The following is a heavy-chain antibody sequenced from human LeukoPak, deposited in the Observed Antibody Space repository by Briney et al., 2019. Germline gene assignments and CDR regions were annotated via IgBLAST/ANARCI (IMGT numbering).Heavy chain of an antibody. CDR2: ISAYNGNT. CDR3: ARDRRNDFWSGYYMPYNWNENFDH. J-gene: IGHJ4*02. V-gene: IGHV1-18*01. D-gene: IGHD3-3*01. Sequence: ASVKVSCKASGYTFTSYGISWVRQAPGQGLEWMGWISAYNGNTNYAQKLQGRVTMTTDTSTSTAYMELRSLRSDDTAVYYCARDRRNDFWSGYYMPYNWNENFDHWGQGTLVTVSS. CDR1: GYTFTSYG.